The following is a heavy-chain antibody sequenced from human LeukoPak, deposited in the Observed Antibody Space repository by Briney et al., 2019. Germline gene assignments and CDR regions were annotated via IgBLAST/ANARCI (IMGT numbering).Heavy chain of an antibody. CDR2: LWYDGSNK. V-gene: IGHV3-33*01. D-gene: IGHD5-18*01. J-gene: IGHJ4*02. CDR3: ARDSGAAMTYFDH. CDR1: GFSFSSYG. Sequence: GGSLRLSCAASGFSFSSYGMHWVRQAPGKGLEWVAVLWYDGSNKYYADSVKGRFTISRDNSKNRLYLQMNSLRAEDTAVYYCARDSGAAMTYFDHWGRGTLVTVSS.